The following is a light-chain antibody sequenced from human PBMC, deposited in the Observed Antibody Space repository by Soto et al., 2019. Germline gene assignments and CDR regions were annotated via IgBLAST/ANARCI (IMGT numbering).Light chain of an antibody. CDR3: SSYTSSSTLE. Sequence: QSALTQPASVSGSPGQSITISCTGTSSDVGGYNYVSWYQQHPGKAPKLMIYDVSNRPSGVSNRFSGSKSGNTASLTISGPQVEVEADYHCSSYTSSSTLEFGGGTKLTVL. CDR2: DVS. CDR1: SSDVGGYNY. V-gene: IGLV2-14*01. J-gene: IGLJ2*01.